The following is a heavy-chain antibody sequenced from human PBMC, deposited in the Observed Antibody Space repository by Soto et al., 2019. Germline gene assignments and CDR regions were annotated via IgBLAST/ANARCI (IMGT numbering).Heavy chain of an antibody. V-gene: IGHV4-34*01. J-gene: IGHJ6*03. CDR1: EGYSRDYF. CDR2: INHLGSI. D-gene: IGHD2-21*01. CDR3: ARGGISHWAYFYYMDV. Sequence: PLETMSLRCVVSEGYSRDYFWRWIRKTPGMALEWIGEINHLGSINYNPSLKSRVTMSVDTSKNQFSLTLNSVTAADTATYYCARGGISHWAYFYYMDVWDRGTTVTVSS.